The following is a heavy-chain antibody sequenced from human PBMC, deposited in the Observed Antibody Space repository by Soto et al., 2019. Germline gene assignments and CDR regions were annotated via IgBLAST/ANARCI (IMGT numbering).Heavy chain of an antibody. V-gene: IGHV3-30*18. CDR3: AKDGSGSYQTFDY. J-gene: IGHJ4*02. CDR2: ISYDGSNK. D-gene: IGHD3-10*01. CDR1: GFTFSSYG. Sequence: GGSLRLSCAASGFTFSSYGMHWVRQAPGKGLEWVAVISYDGSNKYYADSVKGRFTISRDNSKNTLYLQMNSLRAEDTAVYYCAKDGSGSYQTFDYWGQGTLVTVSS.